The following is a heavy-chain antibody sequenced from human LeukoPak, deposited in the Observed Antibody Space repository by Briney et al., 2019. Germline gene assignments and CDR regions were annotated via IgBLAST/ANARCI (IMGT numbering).Heavy chain of an antibody. CDR1: GFTFSSYA. Sequence: GGPLRLSCAASGFTFSSYAMSWVRQAPGKGLEWVSAISGSGGSTYYADSVKGRFTISRDNSKNTLYLQMNSLRAEDTAVYYCASGGYYYYYMDVWGKGTTVTVSS. J-gene: IGHJ6*03. CDR2: ISGSGGST. V-gene: IGHV3-23*01. CDR3: ASGGYYYYYMDV. D-gene: IGHD3-10*01.